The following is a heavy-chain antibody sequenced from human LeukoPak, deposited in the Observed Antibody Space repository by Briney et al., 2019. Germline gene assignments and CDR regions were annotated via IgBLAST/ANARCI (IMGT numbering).Heavy chain of an antibody. D-gene: IGHD6-6*01. J-gene: IGHJ4*02. V-gene: IGHV3-73*01. Sequence: GGSLRLSCAASGFTFSGSAMHWVRQAPGKGLEWVGRIRIKANNYATAYAASVKGRITISRDDSRNTAYLQMNSLKTEDTAVYYCTGQEYSSSPGDYWGQGTLVTVSS. CDR3: TGQEYSSSPGDY. CDR2: IRIKANNYAT. CDR1: GFTFSGSA.